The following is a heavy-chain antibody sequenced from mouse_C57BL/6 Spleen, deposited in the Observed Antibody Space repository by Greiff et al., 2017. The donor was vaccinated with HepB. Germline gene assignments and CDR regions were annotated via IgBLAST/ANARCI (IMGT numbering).Heavy chain of an antibody. D-gene: IGHD2-1*01. CDR1: GYTFTDYY. Sequence: VQLQQSGPELVKPGASVKISCKASGYTFTDYYMNWVKQSHGKSLEWIGDINPNNGGTSYNQKFKGKATLTVDKSSSTAYMELRSLTSEDSAVYYCARGGYGNYPYWYFDVWGTGTTVTVSS. V-gene: IGHV1-26*01. CDR3: ARGGYGNYPYWYFDV. J-gene: IGHJ1*03. CDR2: INPNNGGT.